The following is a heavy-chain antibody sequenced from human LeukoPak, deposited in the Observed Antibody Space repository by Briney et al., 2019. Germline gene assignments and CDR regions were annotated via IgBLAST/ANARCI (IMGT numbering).Heavy chain of an antibody. J-gene: IGHJ4*02. V-gene: IGHV1-8*01. Sequence: ASVKVSCKASGYTFTSYDINWVRQATGQGLEWMGWMNPNRGNTGYAQKFQGRVTMTRNTSISTAYMELSSLRSEDTAVYYCARGHIVATIKTSPIDYWGQGTLVTVSS. CDR3: ARGHIVATIKTSPIDY. CDR1: GYTFTSYD. D-gene: IGHD5-12*01. CDR2: MNPNRGNT.